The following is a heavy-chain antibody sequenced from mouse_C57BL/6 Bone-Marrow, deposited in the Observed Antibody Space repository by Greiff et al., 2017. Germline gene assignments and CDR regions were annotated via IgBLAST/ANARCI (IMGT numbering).Heavy chain of an antibody. J-gene: IGHJ1*03. Sequence: VQLQQPGAELVKPGASVKVSCKASGYTFTSYWMHWVKQRPGQGLEWIGRIHPSDSDTNYNQLFNGKATLTVDKSSSTAYMQLSSLTSEDSAVYYCAIPPLYYYGSSYYWYFDVWGTGTTVTVSS. CDR1: GYTFTSYW. CDR3: AIPPLYYYGSSYYWYFDV. D-gene: IGHD1-1*01. CDR2: IHPSDSDT. V-gene: IGHV1-74*01.